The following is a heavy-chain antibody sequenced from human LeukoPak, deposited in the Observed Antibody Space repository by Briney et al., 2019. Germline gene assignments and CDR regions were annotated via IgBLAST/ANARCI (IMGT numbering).Heavy chain of an antibody. Sequence: PGGSLRLSCAASGFTVSSNYMSWVRQAPGKGLEWVSVIYSGGSTYYADSVKGRFTISRDNSKNTLYLQMNTLRVEDTAVYYCARGARIAVALYYFDYWGQGTLVTVSS. CDR2: IYSGGST. CDR3: ARGARIAVALYYFDY. D-gene: IGHD6-19*01. J-gene: IGHJ4*02. CDR1: GFTVSSNY. V-gene: IGHV3-53*01.